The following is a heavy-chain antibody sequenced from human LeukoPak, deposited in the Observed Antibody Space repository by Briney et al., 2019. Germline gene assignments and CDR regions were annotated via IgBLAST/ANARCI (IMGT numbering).Heavy chain of an antibody. CDR3: ARAWRVARLGNWFDP. J-gene: IGHJ5*02. CDR2: INPSGDRT. CDR1: GYMLTDYY. D-gene: IGHD6-19*01. V-gene: IGHV1-46*01. Sequence: ASVKVSCKASGYMLTDYYMHWVRQAPGQGLEWMGIINPSGDRTNYAQKFQGRVTVTRDTSTNTVYMDLTSLKSDDTAVYYCARAWRVARLGNWFDPWGQGTLVTVSS.